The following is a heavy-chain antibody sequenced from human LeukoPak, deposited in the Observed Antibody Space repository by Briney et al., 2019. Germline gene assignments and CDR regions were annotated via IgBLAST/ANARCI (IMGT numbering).Heavy chain of an antibody. CDR2: ISSSSSTI. V-gene: IGHV3-48*04. Sequence: GGSLRLSCAASGFTFSSYSMNWVRQAPGKGLEWVSYISSSSSTIYYADSVKGRFTISRDNAKNSLYLQMNSLRAEDTAVYYCARDGWYEGFDYWGQGTLVTVSS. CDR3: ARDGWYEGFDY. J-gene: IGHJ4*02. D-gene: IGHD6-19*01. CDR1: GFTFSSYS.